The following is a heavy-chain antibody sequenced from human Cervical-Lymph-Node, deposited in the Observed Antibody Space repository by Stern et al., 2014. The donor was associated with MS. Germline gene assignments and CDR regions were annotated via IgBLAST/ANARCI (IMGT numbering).Heavy chain of an antibody. Sequence: EVQLVQSGAEVKEPGDSLKISCQGSGYTFNTYWITWVRQMPGKGPEWMGIIYPGDSDTKYSPSFQGQVTISADKSISTAYLQWSSLKASDSAVYYCARLSSHWWLPDFESWGQGTLVTVSS. CDR3: ARLSSHWWLPDFES. V-gene: IGHV5-51*03. J-gene: IGHJ4*02. CDR1: GYTFNTYW. D-gene: IGHD5-12*01. CDR2: IYPGDSDT.